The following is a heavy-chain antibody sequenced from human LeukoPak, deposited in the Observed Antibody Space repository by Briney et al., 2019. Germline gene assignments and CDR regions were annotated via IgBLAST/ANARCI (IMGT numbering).Heavy chain of an antibody. Sequence: NPGGSLRLSCAASGFTFSNAWMSWVRQAPGKGLEWVGRIKSKTDGGTTDYAAPVKGRFTISRDDSKNTLYLQMNSPKTEDTAVYYCTTWIGEFDAFDIWGQGTMVTVSS. CDR3: TTWIGEFDAFDI. CDR1: GFTFSNAW. CDR2: IKSKTDGGTT. V-gene: IGHV3-15*01. D-gene: IGHD3-10*01. J-gene: IGHJ3*02.